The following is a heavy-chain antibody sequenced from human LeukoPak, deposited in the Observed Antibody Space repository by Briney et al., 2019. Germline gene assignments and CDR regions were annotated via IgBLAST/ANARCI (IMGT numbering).Heavy chain of an antibody. J-gene: IGHJ4*02. CDR1: GGSFSGYY. CDR2: INHSGST. V-gene: IGHV4-34*01. CDR3: ARDKEGATAIDN. Sequence: SETLSLTCAVYGGSFSGYYWSWIRQPPGKGLEWIGEINHSGSTNYNPSLKSRVTISVDTSKNQVSLKLTSVTAADTAVYYCARDKEGATAIDNWGQGTLVTVSS. D-gene: IGHD1-26*01.